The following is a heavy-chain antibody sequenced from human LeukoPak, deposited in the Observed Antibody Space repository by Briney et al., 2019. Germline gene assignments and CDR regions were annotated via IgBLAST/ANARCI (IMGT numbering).Heavy chain of an antibody. V-gene: IGHV4-39*07. CDR2: IYYSGST. Sequence: SETLSLTCTVSGGSISSSSYYWGWIRQPPGKGPEWIGSIYYSGSTYYNPSLKSRVTISVDTSKNQFSLKLSSVTAADTAVYYCARDSLGGVVTPPFDYWGQGTLVTVSS. J-gene: IGHJ4*02. D-gene: IGHD4-23*01. CDR1: GGSISSSSYY. CDR3: ARDSLGGVVTPPFDY.